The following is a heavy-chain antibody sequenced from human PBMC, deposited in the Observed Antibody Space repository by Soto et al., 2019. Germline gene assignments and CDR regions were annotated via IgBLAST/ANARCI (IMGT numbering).Heavy chain of an antibody. CDR3: RKPDCSSISCYTVAT. V-gene: IGHV3-23*01. CDR2: INSSGDDT. D-gene: IGHD2-2*02. Sequence: EVQVLESGGDLVQPGGSLRLCCAASGFTFSSYAMSWVRQAPGKGLEWVSNINSSGDDTYYADSVKGRCTISRDNSKNTLYLQMNSLRAEDTALYSCRKPDCSSISCYTVATWGQGTRFTVSS. CDR1: GFTFSSYA. J-gene: IGHJ5*02.